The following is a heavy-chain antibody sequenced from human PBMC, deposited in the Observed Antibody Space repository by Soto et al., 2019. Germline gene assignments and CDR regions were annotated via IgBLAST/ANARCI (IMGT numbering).Heavy chain of an antibody. CDR1: GFTFSSYG. Sequence: EVQLVESGGGLVKPGGSLRLSCAASGFTFSSYGMNWVRQAPGKGLEWVSSISSSSSYIYYADSVKGRFTISRDNAKNPLYLERKHLGAGDPAGYYCARDGGRRGGGYFDLWGRGTLVTVSS. V-gene: IGHV3-21*01. D-gene: IGHD3-16*01. CDR2: ISSSSSYI. J-gene: IGHJ2*01. CDR3: ARDGGRRGGGYFDL.